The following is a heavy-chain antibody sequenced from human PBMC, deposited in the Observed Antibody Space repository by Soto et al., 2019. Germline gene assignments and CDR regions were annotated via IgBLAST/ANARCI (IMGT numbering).Heavy chain of an antibody. V-gene: IGHV4-39*01. J-gene: IGHJ3*02. Sequence: QLQLQESGPGLVKPSETLSLTCTVSGGSISSTGFYCGWIRQPPGKGLEWIGNVYYSGNTYYNPSLKSRVTVSVDTSKNQFSVKLSSVTAADAGVYYCARLRRDGQTGYAFDIWGQGTMVTASS. D-gene: IGHD7-27*01. CDR3: ARLRRDGQTGYAFDI. CDR2: VYYSGNT. CDR1: GGSISSTGFY.